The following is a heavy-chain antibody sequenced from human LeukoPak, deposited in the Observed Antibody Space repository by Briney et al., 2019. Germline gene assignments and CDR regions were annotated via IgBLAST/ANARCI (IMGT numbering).Heavy chain of an antibody. D-gene: IGHD1-26*01. V-gene: IGHV3-48*03. CDR3: ARLVYSGSYFDY. Sequence: PGGSLRLSCAASGFTFSSYAMSWVRQAPGKGLEWVSYISSSGSTIYYADSVKGRFTISRDNAKNSLYLQMNSLRAEDTAVYYCARLVYSGSYFDYWGQGTLVTASS. CDR1: GFTFSSYA. CDR2: ISSSGSTI. J-gene: IGHJ4*02.